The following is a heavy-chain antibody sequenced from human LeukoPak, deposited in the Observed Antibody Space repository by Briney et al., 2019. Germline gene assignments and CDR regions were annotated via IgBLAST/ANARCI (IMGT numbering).Heavy chain of an antibody. V-gene: IGHV3-30*18. Sequence: PGGSLRLSCAASGFTFSTYGMHWVRQASGKGLEWVAVISYDESNKFYADSVKGRFTISRDNSKNTLYLQMNSLRAEDTAVYYCAKDCGGTKWELGRDYFDYWGQGTLVTVSS. CDR3: AKDCGGTKWELGRDYFDY. CDR2: ISYDESNK. D-gene: IGHD1-26*01. J-gene: IGHJ4*02. CDR1: GFTFSTYG.